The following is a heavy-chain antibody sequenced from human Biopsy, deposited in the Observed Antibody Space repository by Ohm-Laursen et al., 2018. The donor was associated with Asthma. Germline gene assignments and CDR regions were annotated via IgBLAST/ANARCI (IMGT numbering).Heavy chain of an antibody. Sequence: SLRLSCSASGFTFNSYWMSWVRQAPGKGLEWVANIKNDGSEKNHVDSLKGRFTISRDNAKNSLYLQMNSLRAEDTAVYFCAREGESSFGLRSPNFDVWGHGTMVTVSS. V-gene: IGHV3-7*01. J-gene: IGHJ3*01. CDR2: IKNDGSEK. CDR3: AREGESSFGLRSPNFDV. CDR1: GFTFNSYW. D-gene: IGHD3-16*01.